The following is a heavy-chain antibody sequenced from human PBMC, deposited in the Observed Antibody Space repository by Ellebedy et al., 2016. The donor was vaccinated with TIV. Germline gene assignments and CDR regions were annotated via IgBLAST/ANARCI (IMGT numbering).Heavy chain of an antibody. V-gene: IGHV4-59*01. CDR2: IYYSGGA. CDR1: GDSISSYY. CDR3: ARSDKRTARDPFDI. J-gene: IGHJ3*02. D-gene: IGHD1-14*01. Sequence: MPSETLSLTCTVSGDSISSYYWSWIRQPPGKGLEWIGHIYYSGGAKYNPSLKSRVTISVDTSKNQFSLKLSSVTAADTAVYYCARSDKRTARDPFDIWGQGTMVTVSS.